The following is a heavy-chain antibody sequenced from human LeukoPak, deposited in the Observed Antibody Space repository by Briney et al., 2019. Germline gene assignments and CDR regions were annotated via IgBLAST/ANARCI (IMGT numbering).Heavy chain of an antibody. D-gene: IGHD1-1*01. CDR2: ISSSSSTI. J-gene: IGHJ4*02. CDR3: ARGGRVQIPIFPHDY. CDR1: GFTFSSYS. V-gene: IGHV3-48*02. Sequence: PGGSLRLSCAASGFTFSSYSMNWVRQAPGKGLEWVSYISSSSSTIYYADSVKGRFTISRDNAKNSLYLQMNSLRDEDTAVYYCARGGRVQIPIFPHDYWGQGTLVTVSS.